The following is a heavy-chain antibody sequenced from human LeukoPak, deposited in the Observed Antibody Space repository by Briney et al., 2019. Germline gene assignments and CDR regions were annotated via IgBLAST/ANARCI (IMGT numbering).Heavy chain of an antibody. J-gene: IGHJ6*02. D-gene: IGHD3-9*01. CDR3: ARVLRYFEGYYYGMDV. CDR1: GYTFTGYY. CDR2: INPNSCGT. Sequence: ASVKVSCKASGYTFTGYYMHWVRQAPGQGLEWMGWINPNSCGTNYAQKFQGRVTMTRDTSISTAYMELSRLRSDDTAVYYCARVLRYFEGYYYGMDVWGQGTTVTVSS. V-gene: IGHV1-2*02.